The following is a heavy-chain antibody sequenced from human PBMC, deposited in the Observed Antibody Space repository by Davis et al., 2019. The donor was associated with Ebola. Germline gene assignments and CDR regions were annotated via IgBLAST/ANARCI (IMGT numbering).Heavy chain of an antibody. J-gene: IGHJ6*02. D-gene: IGHD3-10*01. CDR1: GFTFSSYW. CDR2: IKQDGSEK. Sequence: GGSLRLSCAASGFTFSSYWMSWVRQAPGKGLEWVANIKQDGSEKYYVDSVKGRFTISRDNAKNSLYLQMNSLRAEDTAVYYCASLRRSYYGSGSYYPPDYYGMDVWGQGTTVTVSS. V-gene: IGHV3-7*01. CDR3: ASLRRSYYGSGSYYPPDYYGMDV.